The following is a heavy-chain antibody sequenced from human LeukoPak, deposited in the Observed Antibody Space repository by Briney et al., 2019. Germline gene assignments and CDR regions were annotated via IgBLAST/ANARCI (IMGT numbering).Heavy chain of an antibody. V-gene: IGHV3-30*02. Sequence: GGSLRLSCAASGFTFSSYGMHWVRQAPGKGLEWVAFIRYDGSNKYYADSVKGRFTISRDYSKNTLYLQMNSLRAEDTVVYYCAKQVGSGYYRYYYYMDVWGKGTTVTVSS. J-gene: IGHJ6*03. CDR1: GFTFSSYG. D-gene: IGHD3-3*01. CDR2: IRYDGSNK. CDR3: AKQVGSGYYRYYYYMDV.